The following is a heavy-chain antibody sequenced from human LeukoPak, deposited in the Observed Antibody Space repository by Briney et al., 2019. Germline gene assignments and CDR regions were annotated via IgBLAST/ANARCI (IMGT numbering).Heavy chain of an antibody. CDR3: ARDRIIYGDYGDAFDI. D-gene: IGHD4-17*01. J-gene: IGHJ3*02. CDR2: ISSSSSYI. Sequence: GGSLRLSCAASGFTFISYSMNWVRQAPGKGLEWVSSISSSSSYIYYADSLKGRFTISRDNAKNSLYVQMNSLRAEDTAVYYCARDRIIYGDYGDAFDIWGQGTMVTVSS. V-gene: IGHV3-21*01. CDR1: GFTFISYS.